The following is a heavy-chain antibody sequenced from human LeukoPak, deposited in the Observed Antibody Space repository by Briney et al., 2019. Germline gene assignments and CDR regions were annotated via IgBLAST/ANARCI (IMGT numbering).Heavy chain of an antibody. J-gene: IGHJ4*02. D-gene: IGHD1-1*01. CDR3: ARLHQSGTTDY. V-gene: IGHV4-34*01. Sequence: SETLSLTCAVYGGSFSGYSWNWIRQPPVKGLEWIGEINHSGGTNYNPSLKSRVTISVDTSKKQFSLKLSSVTAADTALYYCARLHQSGTTDYWGQGILVTVSS. CDR1: GGSFSGYS. CDR2: INHSGGT.